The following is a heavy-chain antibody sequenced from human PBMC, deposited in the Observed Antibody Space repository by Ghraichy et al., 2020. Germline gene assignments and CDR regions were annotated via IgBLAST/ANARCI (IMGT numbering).Heavy chain of an antibody. CDR2: IYTSGST. CDR1: GGSISSGSYY. J-gene: IGHJ5*02. V-gene: IGHV4-61*02. CDR3: SREAGYDCWSGYSNWFDP. Sequence: SQTLSLTCTVSGGSISSGSYYWSWIRQPAGKGLEWIGRIYTSGSTNYNPSLKSRVTISVDTSKNQFSLKLSSVTAADAAVYYCSREAGYDCWSGYSNWFDPLGQGTLVTVSS. D-gene: IGHD3-3*01.